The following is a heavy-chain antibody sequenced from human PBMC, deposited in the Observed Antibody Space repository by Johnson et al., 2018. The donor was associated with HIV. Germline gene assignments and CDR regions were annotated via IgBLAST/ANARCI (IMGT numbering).Heavy chain of an antibody. Sequence: QVQLVESGGGVVQPGRSLRLSCAASGFTFSSYAMHWVRQAPGKGLEWVAGISYDGSSKSYADSVKGRFTISRDNSKNTLYLQMNSLRAEDTAVYYCAKCIWGRSLIDAFDIWGQGTMVTVSS. CDR3: AKCIWGRSLIDAFDI. CDR2: ISYDGSSK. J-gene: IGHJ3*02. CDR1: GFTFSSYA. D-gene: IGHD3-16*01. V-gene: IGHV3-30-3*02.